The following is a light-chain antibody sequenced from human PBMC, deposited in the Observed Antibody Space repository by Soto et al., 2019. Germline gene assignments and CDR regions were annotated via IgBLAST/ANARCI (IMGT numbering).Light chain of an antibody. CDR1: EGLINNY. CDR2: GAS. J-gene: IGKJ2*04. Sequence: EIVLTQSPGIVSLSPGDRATLSCRASEGLINNYLAWYQQKPGQAPRLLIFGASTRATGIPDRFRGSGSGTDFTLTISRLEPEDFAVYHCQQYDYSPCSFGQGTKLQI. V-gene: IGKV3-20*01. CDR3: QQYDYSPCS.